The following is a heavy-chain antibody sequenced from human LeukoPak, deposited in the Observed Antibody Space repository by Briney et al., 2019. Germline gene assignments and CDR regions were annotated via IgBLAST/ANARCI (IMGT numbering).Heavy chain of an antibody. CDR3: ARVWCSSSSCYSSADL. J-gene: IGHJ5*02. CDR1: GFTFSSYG. CDR2: IWYDGSIK. V-gene: IGHV3-33*01. D-gene: IGHD2-15*01. Sequence: GGSLRLSCAASGFTFSSYGMHWVRQPPGKGLEWVAVIWYDGSIKYYADSVKGRVTVSRDNSKSTVYLQMNSLRAEDTAVYYCARVWCSSSSCYSSADLWGQGTLVTVSS.